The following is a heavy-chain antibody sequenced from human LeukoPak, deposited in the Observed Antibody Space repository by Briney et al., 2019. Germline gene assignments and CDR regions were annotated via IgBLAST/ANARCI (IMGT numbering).Heavy chain of an antibody. CDR3: ARDDGDYGGYGMDV. Sequence: ASVKVSCKASGYTFTGYYMHWVRQAPGQGLEWMGWINPNSGGTNYAQKFQGRVTMTRDTSISTAYMELSRLRSDDTAVYYCARDDGDYGGYGMDVWGQGTTVTVS. CDR2: INPNSGGT. CDR1: GYTFTGYY. V-gene: IGHV1-2*02. D-gene: IGHD4-17*01. J-gene: IGHJ6*02.